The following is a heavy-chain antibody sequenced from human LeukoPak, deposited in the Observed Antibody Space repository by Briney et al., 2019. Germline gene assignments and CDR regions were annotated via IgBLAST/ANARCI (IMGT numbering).Heavy chain of an antibody. J-gene: IGHJ4*02. CDR1: GYTFTSSG. Sequence: RGASVKVSCKASGYTFTSSGISWVRQAPGQALEWMGWISGFNGNTNYAQKLQGRVTMTTDTSTSTAYMELRSLRSDDTAVYYCARDFHSSGYYHYFHYWGQGTLVTVSS. V-gene: IGHV1-18*01. CDR2: ISGFNGNT. CDR3: ARDFHSSGYYHYFHY. D-gene: IGHD3-22*01.